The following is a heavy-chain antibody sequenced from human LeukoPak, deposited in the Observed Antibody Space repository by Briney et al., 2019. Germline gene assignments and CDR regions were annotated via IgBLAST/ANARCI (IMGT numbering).Heavy chain of an antibody. Sequence: PGGSLRLSCAASGFTFSSYAMSWVRQAPGKRLEWVSAISGSGGSTYYADSVKGRFTISRDNSKNTLYLQMNSLRAEDTAVYYCAKDPKGPAAISYFDYWGQGTLVTVSS. V-gene: IGHV3-23*01. D-gene: IGHD2-2*01. CDR2: ISGSGGST. CDR1: GFTFSSYA. J-gene: IGHJ4*02. CDR3: AKDPKGPAAISYFDY.